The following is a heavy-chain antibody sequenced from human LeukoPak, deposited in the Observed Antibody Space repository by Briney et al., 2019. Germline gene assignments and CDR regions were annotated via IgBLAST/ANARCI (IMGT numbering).Heavy chain of an antibody. CDR2: IYYSGST. J-gene: IGHJ4*02. V-gene: IGHV4-39*01. D-gene: IGHD2-8*01. CDR1: GGSITRGLYS. Sequence: NPSGTLSLTCTVSGGSITRGLYSWGWIRQPPGKGLEWIGTIYYSGSTARNPSLKSRLTISLDTSKNQFSLHLTSVTAADTAFYYCARHANGVCDYWGQGTLVSVSS. CDR3: ARHANGVCDY.